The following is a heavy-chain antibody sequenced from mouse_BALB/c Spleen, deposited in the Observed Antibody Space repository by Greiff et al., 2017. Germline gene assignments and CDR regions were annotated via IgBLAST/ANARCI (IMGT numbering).Heavy chain of an antibody. J-gene: IGHJ2*01. CDR2: IDPANGNT. CDR3: AFYYYGRLYYFDD. D-gene: IGHD1-1*01. CDR1: GFNIKDTY. Sequence: VQLKQSGAELVKPGASVKLSCTASGFNIKDTYMHWVKQRPEQGLEWIGRIDPANGNTKYDPKFQGKATITADTSSNTAYLQLSSLTSEDTAVYYCAFYYYGRLYYFDDWGQGTTLTVSS. V-gene: IGHV14-3*02.